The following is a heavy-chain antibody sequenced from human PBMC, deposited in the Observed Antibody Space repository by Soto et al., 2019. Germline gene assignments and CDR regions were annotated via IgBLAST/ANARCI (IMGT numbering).Heavy chain of an antibody. CDR1: GFTFSNYW. Sequence: GGSLRLSCAASGFTFSNYWMSWVRQAPGRGLEWVASIKQDGGEKYYMDSVKGRFTISKDNAKNSLYLQLNSLRAGDTAVYYCVREGSAWSRGYWGQGTLVTVS. CDR2: IKQDGGEK. V-gene: IGHV3-7*01. J-gene: IGHJ4*02. CDR3: VREGSAWSRGY. D-gene: IGHD6-19*01.